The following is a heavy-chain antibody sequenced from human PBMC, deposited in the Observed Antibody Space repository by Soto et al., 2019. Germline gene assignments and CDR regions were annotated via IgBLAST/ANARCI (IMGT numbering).Heavy chain of an antibody. D-gene: IGHD1-7*01. Sequence: SETLSLTCAVSGGSFTSNNWWTWVRQPPGQGLEWIGEIYRTGSTNYNPSLKSRVTISLDKSENQFSLKVTSLTAADTTVYYCASRDPGTSVDYWGQGTLVTVSS. CDR2: IYRTGST. V-gene: IGHV4-4*02. J-gene: IGHJ4*02. CDR1: GGSFTSNNW. CDR3: ASRDPGTSVDY.